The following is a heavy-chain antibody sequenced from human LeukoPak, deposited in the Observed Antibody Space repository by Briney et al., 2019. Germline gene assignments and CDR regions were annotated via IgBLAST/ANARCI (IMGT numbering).Heavy chain of an antibody. CDR1: GFTFSSYG. D-gene: IGHD1-26*01. CDR3: AKDQARAINY. J-gene: IGHJ4*02. V-gene: IGHV3-30*02. CDR2: IRYDGSNK. Sequence: GGSLRLSCAASGFTFSSYGMHWVRQAPGKGLEWVAFIRYDGSNKYYADSVKGRFTISRDDSKNTLYLQMNSLRAEDTAVYYCAKDQARAINYWGQGTLVTVSS.